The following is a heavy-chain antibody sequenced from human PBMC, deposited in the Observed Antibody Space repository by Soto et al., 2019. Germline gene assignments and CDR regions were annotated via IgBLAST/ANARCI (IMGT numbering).Heavy chain of an antibody. Sequence: SETLSLTCTVSGGSISSYYWSWIRQPPGKGLEWIGYIYYSGSTNYNPSLKSRVTISVDTSKNQFSLKLSSVTAADTAVYYCARVGQWFLENYYFDYWGQGTLVTVSS. CDR3: ARVGQWFLENYYFDY. V-gene: IGHV4-59*01. CDR1: GGSISSYY. D-gene: IGHD3-22*01. CDR2: IYYSGST. J-gene: IGHJ4*02.